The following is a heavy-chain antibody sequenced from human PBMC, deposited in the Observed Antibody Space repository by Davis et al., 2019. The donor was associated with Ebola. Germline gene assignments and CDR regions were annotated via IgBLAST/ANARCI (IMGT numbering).Heavy chain of an antibody. D-gene: IGHD2-8*01. J-gene: IGHJ4*02. CDR1: GYTFTGYY. CDR2: ISAYNGNT. V-gene: IGHV1-18*04. Sequence: ASVTVSCKASGYTFTGYYMHWVRQAPGQGLEWMGWISAYNGNTNYAQKLQGRVTMTTDTSTSTAYLELRSLRSDDTAVYYCARGMNYWGQGTLVTVSS. CDR3: ARGMNY.